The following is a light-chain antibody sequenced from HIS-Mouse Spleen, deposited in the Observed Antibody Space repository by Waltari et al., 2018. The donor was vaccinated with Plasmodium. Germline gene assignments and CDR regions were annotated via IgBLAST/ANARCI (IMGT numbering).Light chain of an antibody. CDR3: SSYAGSNNMV. V-gene: IGLV2-8*01. Sequence: QSALTQPPSASGSPGQSVTISCTGTSSDVGGYNYVSWYQQHPGKAPKLMIYEVSKRPSGVPVRFCGCKAGNTASLTVSGLQAEDEADYYCSSYAGSNNMVFGGGTKLTVL. J-gene: IGLJ2*01. CDR2: EVS. CDR1: SSDVGGYNY.